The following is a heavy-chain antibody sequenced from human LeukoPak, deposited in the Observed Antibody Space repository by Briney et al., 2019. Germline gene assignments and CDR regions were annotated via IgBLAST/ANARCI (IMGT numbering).Heavy chain of an antibody. V-gene: IGHV3-33*01. CDR1: GFTFSSYG. CDR2: IWADGTHE. Sequence: GRSLRLSCAGSGFTFSSYGMHWVRQAPGKGLEWVAVIWADGTHEDYIDSVEGRFTISRDNSKNTLYLQMNSLRADDTAVYYCAINHYGSNSDIFDIWGQGTMVTVSS. D-gene: IGHD3-10*01. J-gene: IGHJ3*02. CDR3: AINHYGSNSDIFDI.